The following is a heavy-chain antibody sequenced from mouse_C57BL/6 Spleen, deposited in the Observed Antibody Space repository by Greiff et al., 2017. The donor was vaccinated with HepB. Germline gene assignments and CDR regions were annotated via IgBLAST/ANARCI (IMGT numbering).Heavy chain of an antibody. D-gene: IGHD1-1*01. V-gene: IGHV5-4*03. CDR3: ARVYYYGSSERYFDV. CDR2: ISDGGSYT. CDR1: GFTFSSYA. J-gene: IGHJ1*03. Sequence: EVKLVESGGGLVKPGGSLKLSCAASGFTFSSYAMSWVRQTPEKRLEWVATISDGGSYTYYPDNVKGRFTISRDNAKNNLYLQMSQLKSEDTAMYYCARVYYYGSSERYFDVWGTGTTVTVSS.